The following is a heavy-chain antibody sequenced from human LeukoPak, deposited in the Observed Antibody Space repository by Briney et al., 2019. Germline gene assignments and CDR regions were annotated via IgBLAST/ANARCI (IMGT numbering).Heavy chain of an antibody. V-gene: IGHV4-59*01. CDR3: AREGPLESYFDY. CDR2: ISYRGRT. CDR1: GGSISSYF. J-gene: IGHJ4*02. Sequence: SETLSLTCTVSGGSISSYFWSWIRQSPGKGLEWIGYISYRGRTNYSPSLKSRVAISVDTSKNQYSLNLTSVTAADTAVYYCAREGPLESYFDYWGPGTLVTVSS.